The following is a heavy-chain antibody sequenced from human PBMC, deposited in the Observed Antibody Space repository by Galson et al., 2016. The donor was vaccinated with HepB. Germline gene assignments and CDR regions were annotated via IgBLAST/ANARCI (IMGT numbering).Heavy chain of an antibody. V-gene: IGHV1-18*04. J-gene: IGHJ6*03. CDR3: ARVLPYMLRGVTTFYHYYMDV. Sequence: SVKVSCKASGYSFIDYGISWVRQAPGQGLEWMGWISANNGNTNYAQNLQDRVTTTTDTSTSTAYMELRSLRSDDTAIYYCARVLPYMLRGVTTFYHYYMDVWGTGTTVTVSS. CDR2: ISANNGNT. D-gene: IGHD3-10*01. CDR1: GYSFIDYG.